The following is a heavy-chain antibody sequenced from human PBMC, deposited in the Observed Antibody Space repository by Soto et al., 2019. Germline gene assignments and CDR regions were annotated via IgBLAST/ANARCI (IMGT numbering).Heavy chain of an antibody. CDR1: GGSISSGGYY. CDR3: ARDRGLGYCSGGSCYDYYYGMDV. CDR2: IYYSGST. D-gene: IGHD2-15*01. Sequence: SETLSLTCTVSGGSISSGGYYWSWIRQHPGKGLEWIGYIYYSGSTYYNPSLKSRVTISVDTSKNQFSLKLSSVTAADTAVYYCARDRGLGYCSGGSCYDYYYGMDVWGQGTTVTVSS. J-gene: IGHJ6*02. V-gene: IGHV4-31*03.